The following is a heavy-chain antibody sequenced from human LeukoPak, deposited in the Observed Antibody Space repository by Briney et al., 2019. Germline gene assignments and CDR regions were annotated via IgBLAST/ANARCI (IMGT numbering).Heavy chain of an antibody. CDR3: ARDSGGSDSSSWQYYYYYYGMDV. CDR1: GGSFSGYY. J-gene: IGHJ6*02. Sequence: SETLSLTCAVYGGSFSGYYWSWIRQPPGKGLEWIGEINHRGSTNYNPSLKSRVTISVDTSKNQFSLKLSSVTAADTAVYYCARDSGGSDSSSWQYYYYYYGMDVWGQGTTVAVSS. CDR2: INHRGST. D-gene: IGHD6-13*01. V-gene: IGHV4-34*01.